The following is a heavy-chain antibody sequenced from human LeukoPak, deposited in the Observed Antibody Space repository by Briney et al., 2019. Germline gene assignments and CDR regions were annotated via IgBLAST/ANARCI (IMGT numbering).Heavy chain of an antibody. CDR1: GGSISSYY. Sequence: PSETLSLTCTVSGGSISSYYWSWIRQPPGKGLEWIGYIYYSGSTNYNPSLKSRVTISVDTSKNQFSLKLSSVTAADTAAYYCARTGRDTIFGVVTQFDYWGQGTLVTVSS. CDR2: IYYSGST. V-gene: IGHV4-59*01. J-gene: IGHJ4*02. CDR3: ARTGRDTIFGVVTQFDY. D-gene: IGHD3-3*01.